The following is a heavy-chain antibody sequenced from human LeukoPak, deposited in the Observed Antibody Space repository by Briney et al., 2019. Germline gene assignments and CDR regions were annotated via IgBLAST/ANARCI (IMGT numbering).Heavy chain of an antibody. J-gene: IGHJ4*02. CDR2: INEDGSEK. D-gene: IGHD4-11*01. CDR3: ARSKIDY. V-gene: IGHV3-7*01. CDR1: GFTFSTYW. Sequence: GGSLRLSCAASGFTFSTYWMMWVRQTPGKGLEWVANINEDGSEKYYADSVEGRFTISRDNAKNSLDLQMSGLRADDTALYYCARSKIDYWGQGTLVTVSS.